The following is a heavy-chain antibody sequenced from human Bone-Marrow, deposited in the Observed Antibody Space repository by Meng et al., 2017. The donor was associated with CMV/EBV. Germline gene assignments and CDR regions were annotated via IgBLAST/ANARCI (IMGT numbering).Heavy chain of an antibody. CDR2: ISYDGNNI. Sequence: SCAASGFMFSGYSMHWVRQAPGKGLEWVAVISYDGNNIYYADSVKGRFSISRDNSKNTLYLQMNSLRAEDTAVYYCARDDYSNYPIDSWGQGTLVTVSS. CDR3: ARDDYSNYPIDS. V-gene: IGHV3-30*04. J-gene: IGHJ4*02. D-gene: IGHD4-11*01. CDR1: GFMFSGYS.